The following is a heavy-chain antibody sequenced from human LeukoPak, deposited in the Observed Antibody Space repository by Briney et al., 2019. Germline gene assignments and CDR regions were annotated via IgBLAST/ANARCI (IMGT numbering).Heavy chain of an antibody. CDR2: ISYDGSNK. D-gene: IGHD2-8*01. CDR1: GFTFSSYA. Sequence: GRSLRLSCAASGFTFSSYAMHWVRQAPGKGLEWVAVISYDGSNKYYVDSVKGRFTISRDNSKNTLYLQMNSLRAEDTAVYCCARDKLLMYGNWFDPWGQGTLVTVSS. V-gene: IGHV3-30-3*01. CDR3: ARDKLLMYGNWFDP. J-gene: IGHJ5*02.